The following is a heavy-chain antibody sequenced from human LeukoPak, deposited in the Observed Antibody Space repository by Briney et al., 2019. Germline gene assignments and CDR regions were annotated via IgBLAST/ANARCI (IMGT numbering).Heavy chain of an antibody. CDR2: IGGSGDYT. V-gene: IGHV3-23*01. Sequence: GGSLRLSCAASGFTFSNYSMNWVRQAPGRGLEWISTIGGSGDYTFYADSVKGRFTISRDNSKNTLYLQMNSLRAEDTAVYYCAKDQSEWERLEDHWGQGTLVTVSS. J-gene: IGHJ4*02. D-gene: IGHD1-26*01. CDR3: AKDQSEWERLEDH. CDR1: GFTFSNYS.